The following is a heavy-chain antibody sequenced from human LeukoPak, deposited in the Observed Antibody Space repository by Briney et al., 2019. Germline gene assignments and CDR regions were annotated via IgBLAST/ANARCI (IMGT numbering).Heavy chain of an antibody. J-gene: IGHJ4*02. CDR3: ARHRITFGGVIVPQEGFDY. CDR1: GGSFSGYY. V-gene: IGHV4-34*01. Sequence: PSETLSLTCAVYGGSFSGYYWSWIRQPPGKGLEWIGEINHSGSTNYNPSLKSRVTISVDTSKNQFSLKLSSVTAADTAVYYCARHRITFGGVIVPQEGFDYWGQGTLVTVSS. D-gene: IGHD3-16*02. CDR2: INHSGST.